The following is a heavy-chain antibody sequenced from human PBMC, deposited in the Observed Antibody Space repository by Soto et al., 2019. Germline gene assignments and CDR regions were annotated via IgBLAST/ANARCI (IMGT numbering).Heavy chain of an antibody. J-gene: IGHJ6*02. CDR1: GVTFSDCY. Sequence: QVQLVESGGGLVKPGGSRRLSCAVSGVTFSDCYMNWIRQAPGKGLEWVSYISSSGTSINYAGSVKGRFTISRDNAKNSLYLQMNSLRAEDTAMYYCARVRFGEWGYAMDVWGQGTTVTVSS. V-gene: IGHV3-11*01. CDR2: ISSSGTSI. D-gene: IGHD3-10*01. CDR3: ARVRFGEWGYAMDV.